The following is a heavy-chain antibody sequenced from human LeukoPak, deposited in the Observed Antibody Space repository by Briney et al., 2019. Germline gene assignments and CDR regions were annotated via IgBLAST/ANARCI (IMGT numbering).Heavy chain of an antibody. CDR1: GFTFNIYA. D-gene: IGHD2-15*01. V-gene: IGHV3-23*01. Sequence: GGSLRLSCAASGFTFNIYAMSWVRQAPGKGLEWVSGTSGSGDSTYYADSVKGRFTISRDNSKNTLYMQMNSLRAEDTAVYYCAKVGSNSWFDFDSWGQGTLVTVSS. CDR3: AKVGSNSWFDFDS. CDR2: TSGSGDST. J-gene: IGHJ4*02.